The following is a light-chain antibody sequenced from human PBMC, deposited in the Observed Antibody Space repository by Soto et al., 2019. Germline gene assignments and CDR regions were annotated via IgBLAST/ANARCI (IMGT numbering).Light chain of an antibody. J-gene: IGLJ2*01. V-gene: IGLV4-60*02. CDR3: ETWDSNTRV. CDR2: LEGSGSY. CDR1: SGHSSYI. Sequence: QSVLTQSSSASASLGSSVKLTCTLSSGHSSYIIAWHQQQPGKAPRYLMKLEGSGSYNKGSGVPDRFSGSSSGADRYLTISNLHFEDEANYYSETWDSNTRVFGGGTKLTVL.